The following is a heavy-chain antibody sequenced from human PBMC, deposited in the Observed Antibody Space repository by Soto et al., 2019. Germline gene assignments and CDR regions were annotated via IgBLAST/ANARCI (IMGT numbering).Heavy chain of an antibody. Sequence: GGSLRLSCAASGFPFSSYGMHWVRQAPGKGLEWVSDIIDGGGSTYYADSVKGRFTISRDNSKSTLYLQMNSLRAEDTALYYCAKGRSYYSYYGVDVWGQGTTVTVSS. V-gene: IGHV3-23*01. CDR1: GFPFSSYG. CDR3: AKGRSYYSYYGVDV. CDR2: IIDGGGST. J-gene: IGHJ6*02.